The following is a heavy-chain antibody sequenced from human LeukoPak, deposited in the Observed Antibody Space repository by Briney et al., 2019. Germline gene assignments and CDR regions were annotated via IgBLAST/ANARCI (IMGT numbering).Heavy chain of an antibody. CDR1: GGSFSGYY. D-gene: IGHD2-2*01. CDR2: INHSGST. Sequence: SETLSLTCAVYGGSFSGYYWSWIRQPPGKGLEWIGEINHSGSTNYNPSLKSRVTISVDTSTNQFSLKLSSVTAADTAVYYCARTYIVVVPAAMQWFDPWGQGTLVTVSS. V-gene: IGHV4-34*01. J-gene: IGHJ5*02. CDR3: ARTYIVVVPAAMQWFDP.